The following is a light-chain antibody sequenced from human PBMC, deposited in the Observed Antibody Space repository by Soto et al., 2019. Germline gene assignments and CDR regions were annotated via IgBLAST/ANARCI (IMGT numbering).Light chain of an antibody. Sequence: QSALTQPPSASGSPGQSFTISCTGTSSDVGAYKYVSWYQQDPGKAPKLMIYEVTKRPSGVPDRFSGSKSGNTASLTVSLLQAEDEAVYYSTSYVGYDIWVVGGGDKVTVL. V-gene: IGLV2-8*01. J-gene: IGLJ3*02. CDR2: EVT. CDR1: SSDVGAYKY. CDR3: TSYVGYDIWV.